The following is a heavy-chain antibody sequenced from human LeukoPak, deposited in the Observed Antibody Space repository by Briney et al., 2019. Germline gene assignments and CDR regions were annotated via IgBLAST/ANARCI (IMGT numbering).Heavy chain of an antibody. CDR1: GYTFTSYG. J-gene: IGHJ4*02. CDR3: ARGGHFYDSSGRGFDY. D-gene: IGHD3-22*01. CDR2: ISAYNGNT. V-gene: IGHV1-18*01. Sequence: ASVKVSCKASGYTFTSYGISWVRQAPGQGLEWMGWISAYNGNTNYAQKLQGRVTMTTDTSTSTAYMELRSLRSDDTAMYYCARGGHFYDSSGRGFDYWGQGTLVTVSS.